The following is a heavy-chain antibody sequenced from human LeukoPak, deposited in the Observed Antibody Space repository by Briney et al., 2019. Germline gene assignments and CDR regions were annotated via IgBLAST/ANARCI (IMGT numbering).Heavy chain of an antibody. Sequence: GGSLRLSCAASGFTFSNYWMYWVRQAPGKGLVWVSRIKSDGSSTNYADSLKGRFTTSRDNAKSTLYLQMNSLRAEDTAVYYCAISPYFYDSIGYFPWGQGTLVTVSS. D-gene: IGHD3-22*01. CDR3: AISPYFYDSIGYFP. CDR1: GFTFSNYW. CDR2: IKSDGSST. J-gene: IGHJ5*02. V-gene: IGHV3-74*01.